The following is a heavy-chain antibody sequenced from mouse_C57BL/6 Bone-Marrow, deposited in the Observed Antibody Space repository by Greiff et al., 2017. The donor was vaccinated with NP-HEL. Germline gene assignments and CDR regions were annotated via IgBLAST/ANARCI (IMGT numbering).Heavy chain of an antibody. V-gene: IGHV5-17*01. Sequence: EVKVVESGGGLVKPGGSLKLSCAASGFTFSDYGMHWVRQAPEKGLEWVAYISSGSSTIYYADTVKGRFTISRDNAKNTLFLQMTSLRSEDTAMYYCASTAWFAYWGQGTLVTVSA. J-gene: IGHJ3*01. CDR1: GFTFSDYG. CDR3: ASTAWFAY. CDR2: ISSGSSTI.